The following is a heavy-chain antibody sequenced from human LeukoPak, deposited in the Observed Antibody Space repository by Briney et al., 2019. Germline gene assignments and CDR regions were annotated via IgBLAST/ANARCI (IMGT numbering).Heavy chain of an antibody. Sequence: GGSLRLSCAASGFTFSSYAMSWVRQAPGKGLEWVSAISGSGGSTYYADSVKGRFTISRDNSKNTLYLQMNSLRAEDTAVYYCARVVGYSGYHLRLVNAFDIWGQGTMVTVSS. CDR2: ISGSGGST. J-gene: IGHJ3*02. CDR3: ARVVGYSGYHLRLVNAFDI. CDR1: GFTFSSYA. V-gene: IGHV3-23*01. D-gene: IGHD5-12*01.